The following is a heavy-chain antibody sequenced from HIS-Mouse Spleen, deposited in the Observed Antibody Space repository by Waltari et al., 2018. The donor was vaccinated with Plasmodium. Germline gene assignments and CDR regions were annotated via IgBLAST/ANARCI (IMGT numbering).Heavy chain of an antibody. V-gene: IGHV4-59*01. Sequence: QVQLQESGPGLVKPSETLSLTCPVSGGSLLSYYWSWSRQPPGKGLAWIGYIYYSGSTNYNPALKSRVTISVDTSKNQFSLKLSSVTAADTAVYYCARGPGDWGPFDYWGQGTLVTVSS. D-gene: IGHD7-27*01. J-gene: IGHJ4*02. CDR1: GGSLLSYY. CDR2: IYYSGST. CDR3: ARGPGDWGPFDY.